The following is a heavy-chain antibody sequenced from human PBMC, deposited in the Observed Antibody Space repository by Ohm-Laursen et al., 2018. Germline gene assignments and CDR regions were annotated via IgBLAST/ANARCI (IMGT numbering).Heavy chain of an antibody. CDR3: ATRTIFGVVAYGY. D-gene: IGHD3-3*01. J-gene: IGHJ4*02. V-gene: IGHV1-69*13. Sequence: ASVKVSCKPSGGTFSNYAISWVRQAPGQGLEWLGEITPMFGTANYAQKFQGRVTITADESTSTAYMDLSSLRSEDTAVYYCATRTIFGVVAYGYWGQGTLVTVSS. CDR2: ITPMFGTA. CDR1: GGTFSNYA.